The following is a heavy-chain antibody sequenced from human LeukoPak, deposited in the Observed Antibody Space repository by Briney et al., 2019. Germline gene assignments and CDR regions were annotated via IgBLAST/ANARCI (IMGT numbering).Heavy chain of an antibody. V-gene: IGHV3-11*04. D-gene: IGHD6-19*01. Sequence: GGSLRLSCAASGFTFDDYGMSWVRQAPGKGLEWVSYISSSGSTIYYADSVKGRFTISRDNAKNSLYLQMNSLRAEDTAVYYCARDGLYSSGLYWGQGTLVTVSS. CDR3: ARDGLYSSGLY. J-gene: IGHJ4*02. CDR1: GFTFDDYG. CDR2: ISSSGSTI.